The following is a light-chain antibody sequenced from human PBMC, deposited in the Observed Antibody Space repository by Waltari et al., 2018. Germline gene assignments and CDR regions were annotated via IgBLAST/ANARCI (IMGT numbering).Light chain of an antibody. J-gene: IGKJ4*01. CDR2: GAS. V-gene: IGKV3-20*01. CDR1: QSVSSTS. CDR3: QQYDGSVVT. Sequence: IVLTQSPDTLSLSPGDRATLSCRASQSVSSTSLVWYHQKPGQAPRLLIYGASSRATGLLDRFSGSGSGTDFTLTISRLEPEDFAVYYCQQYDGSVVTFGGGTKVEIK.